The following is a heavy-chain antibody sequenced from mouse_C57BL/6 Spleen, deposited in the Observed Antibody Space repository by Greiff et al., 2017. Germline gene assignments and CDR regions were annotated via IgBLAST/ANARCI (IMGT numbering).Heavy chain of an antibody. CDR1: GYTFTSYW. V-gene: IGHV1-64*01. CDR2: IHPNSGST. D-gene: IGHD2-1*01. J-gene: IGHJ2*01. CDR3: AREPIYYGNPLDY. Sequence: VQLQQPGAELVKPGASVKLSCKASGYTFTSYWMHWVKQRPGQGLEWIGMIHPNSGSTNYNEKFKSKATLTVDKSSSTAYMQLSSLTSEDSAVYYCAREPIYYGNPLDYWGQGTTLTVSS.